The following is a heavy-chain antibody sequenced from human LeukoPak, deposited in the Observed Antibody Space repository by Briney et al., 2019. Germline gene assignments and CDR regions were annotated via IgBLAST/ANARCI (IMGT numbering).Heavy chain of an antibody. Sequence: GGSLRLSCAASGFTFSSYGMHWVRQAPGKGLEWVAFIRYDGSNKYYADSVKGRFTISRDNSKNTLYLQMNSLRAEDTAVYYCAKDQGFSYVEDYYYMDVWGQGTTVTVSS. D-gene: IGHD5-18*01. CDR3: AKDQGFSYVEDYYYMDV. CDR2: IRYDGSNK. CDR1: GFTFSSYG. J-gene: IGHJ6*03. V-gene: IGHV3-30*02.